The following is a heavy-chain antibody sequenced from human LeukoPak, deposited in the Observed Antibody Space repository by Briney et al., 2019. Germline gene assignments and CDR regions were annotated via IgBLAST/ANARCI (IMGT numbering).Heavy chain of an antibody. CDR1: GGSISSGSYD. Sequence: PSETLSLTCTVSGGSISSGSYDWGWLRQPPGKGLEWIGTVYYSGTTYYNPSLKSRVTIFVDTSKNQFSLRLNSVTAADTAVYYCARLRVGTTRGFDYWGQGTLVSVSS. J-gene: IGHJ4*02. D-gene: IGHD1-26*01. V-gene: IGHV4-39*01. CDR3: ARLRVGTTRGFDY. CDR2: VYYSGTT.